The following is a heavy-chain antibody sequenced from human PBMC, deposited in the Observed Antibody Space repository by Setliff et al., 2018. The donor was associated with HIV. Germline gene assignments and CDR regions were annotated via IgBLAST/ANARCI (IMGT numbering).Heavy chain of an antibody. CDR3: AKHDFGEGSCFDP. V-gene: IGHV4-38-2*01. Sequence: SETLSLTCAVSGYSISSGYFWGWIRQPPGKGLEWIGSLYHSGTNFYNPSLKSRVTISLDTSTNRFSLKLNSVTAADTAIYYCAKHDFGEGSCFDPWGQGSLVTVSS. D-gene: IGHD3-16*01. CDR2: LYHSGTN. J-gene: IGHJ5*02. CDR1: GYSISSGYF.